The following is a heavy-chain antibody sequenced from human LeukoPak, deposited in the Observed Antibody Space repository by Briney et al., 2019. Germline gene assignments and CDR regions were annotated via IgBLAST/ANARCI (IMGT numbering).Heavy chain of an antibody. V-gene: IGHV4-59*01. J-gene: IGHJ4*02. Sequence: SETLSLTCTVSGGSISSYYWSWIRQPPGKGLEWIGYIYYSGSTNYNPSLKSRVTISVDTSKNQFSLRLSSVTAADTAVYYCTRERRDGYKVYFDYWGQGTLVTVSS. D-gene: IGHD5-24*01. CDR1: GGSISSYY. CDR3: TRERRDGYKVYFDY. CDR2: IYYSGST.